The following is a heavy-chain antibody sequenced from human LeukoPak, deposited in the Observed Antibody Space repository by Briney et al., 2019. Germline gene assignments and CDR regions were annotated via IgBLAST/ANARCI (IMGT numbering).Heavy chain of an antibody. CDR3: ARDPTYRGYSYGYFDY. CDR2: IIPILGIA. D-gene: IGHD5-18*01. Sequence: ASVKVSCKASGGTFSSYAISWVRQAPGQGLEWMGRIIPILGIANYAQKFQGRVTITADKSTSTAYMELSSLRSEDTGVYYCARDPTYRGYSYGYFDYWGQGTLVTVSS. J-gene: IGHJ4*02. V-gene: IGHV1-69*04. CDR1: GGTFSSYA.